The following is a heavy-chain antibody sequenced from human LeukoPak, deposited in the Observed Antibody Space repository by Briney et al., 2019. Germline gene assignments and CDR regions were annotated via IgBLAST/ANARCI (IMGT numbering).Heavy chain of an antibody. CDR1: GYTFTGYY. V-gene: IGHV1-2*02. J-gene: IGHJ4*02. CDR2: INPNSGGT. D-gene: IGHD6-19*01. CDR3: ASTDEQWLATRYSFDY. Sequence: ASVKVSCKASGYTFTGYYMHWVRQAPGQGLEWMGWINPNSGGTNYAQKFQGRVTMTRDTSISTAYMELSRLRSDDTAVYYCASTDEQWLATRYSFDYWGQGTLVTVSS.